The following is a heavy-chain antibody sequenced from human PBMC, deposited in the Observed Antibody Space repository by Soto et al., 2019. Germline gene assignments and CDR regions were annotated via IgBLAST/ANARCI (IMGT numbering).Heavy chain of an antibody. CDR1: GCSMRSND. CDR3: GRSCDNTIFGVVRSHGLDV. Sequence: SETLCLTCIVSGCSMRSNDWRWIRQPPGKGLDWIGDISYAGSTNFNASLKNRVIISVDTTNNHSLFLLSSVLARDTAVYYCGRSCDNTIFGVVRSHGLDVWGQGTTVTVPS. D-gene: IGHD3-3*01. V-gene: IGHV4-59*01. CDR2: ISYAGST. J-gene: IGHJ3*01.